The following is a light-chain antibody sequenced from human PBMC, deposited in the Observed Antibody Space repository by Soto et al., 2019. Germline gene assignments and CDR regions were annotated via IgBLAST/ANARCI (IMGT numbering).Light chain of an antibody. V-gene: IGLV7-46*01. Sequence: QAVVTQEPSLTVSPGGTVTLTCGSSTGAVTSGHYAYWLQQKPGQAPRALIYHTTNTLSWTPARFSASLLGGKAALTLSGAQPEDEALYYCMLTYSGPWVFGGGTQRPS. CDR3: MLTYSGPWV. CDR2: HTT. CDR1: TGAVTSGHY. J-gene: IGLJ3*02.